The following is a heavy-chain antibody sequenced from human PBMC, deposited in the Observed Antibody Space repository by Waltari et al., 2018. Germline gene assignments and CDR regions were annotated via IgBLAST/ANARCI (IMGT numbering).Heavy chain of an antibody. D-gene: IGHD2-15*01. CDR3: ASRYCSGGSCPLTLDY. CDR1: GGSISSGRYS. V-gene: IGHV4-61*09. Sequence: QVQLQESGPGLVKPSQTLSLTCTVSGGSISSGRYSWSWVRQPAGKGLEWIGYIYTSGSTNYNPSLKSRVTISVDTSKNQFSLKLSSVTAADTAVYYCASRYCSGGSCPLTLDYWGQGTLVTVSS. CDR2: IYTSGST. J-gene: IGHJ4*02.